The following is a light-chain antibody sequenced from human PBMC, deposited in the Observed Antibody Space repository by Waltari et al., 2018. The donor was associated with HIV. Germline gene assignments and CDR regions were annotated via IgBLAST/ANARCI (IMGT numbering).Light chain of an antibody. Sequence: SYELTQPPSVSVSPGQTARITCSGDALPKRFAYWYQQRSGRAPVLVIYEDNTRPSGIPECFSATNSGTVATLTISGAQVDDEADYYCYSIDGSGHYRVFGGGTKLTVL. V-gene: IGLV3-10*01. CDR1: ALPKRF. CDR2: EDN. J-gene: IGLJ2*01. CDR3: YSIDGSGHYRV.